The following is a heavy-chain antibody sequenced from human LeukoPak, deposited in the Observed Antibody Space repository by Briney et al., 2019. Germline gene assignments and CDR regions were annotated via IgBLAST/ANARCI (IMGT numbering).Heavy chain of an antibody. CDR1: GFTFSSYA. Sequence: PGGSLRLSCAASGFTFSSYAMSWVRQAPGKGLEWVSAIGGSGGSTYYADSVKGRFTISRDNSKNTLYLQMNSLRAEDTAVYYCAKDGSPDIVVVPAAMNYWGQGTLVTVSS. J-gene: IGHJ4*02. D-gene: IGHD2-2*01. CDR2: IGGSGGST. V-gene: IGHV3-23*01. CDR3: AKDGSPDIVVVPAAMNY.